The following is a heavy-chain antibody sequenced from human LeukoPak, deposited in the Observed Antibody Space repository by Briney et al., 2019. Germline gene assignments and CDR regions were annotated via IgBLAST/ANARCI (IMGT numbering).Heavy chain of an antibody. CDR2: IYYSGST. D-gene: IGHD6-13*01. V-gene: IGHV4-39*01. Sequence: SETLSLTCTVSGGSISSSSYYWGWIRQPPGKGLEWIGGIYYSGSTYYNPSLKSRVTISVDTSKNQFSLKLSSVTAADTAVYYCARLVTGIAAAGIDYWGQGTLVTVSS. CDR1: GGSISSSSYY. J-gene: IGHJ4*02. CDR3: ARLVTGIAAAGIDY.